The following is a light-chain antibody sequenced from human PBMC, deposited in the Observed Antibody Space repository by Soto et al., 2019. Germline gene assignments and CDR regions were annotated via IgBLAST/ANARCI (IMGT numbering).Light chain of an antibody. Sequence: QSVLTQPASVSGSPGQSITISCSGTSSDIGGYKYVSWYQQHPGKAPKLMIYEVSNRPSGVSNRFSGSKSGNTASLTISGLQAEDEADYYCCSYAGSSTWVFGGGTKLTVL. J-gene: IGLJ3*02. V-gene: IGLV2-23*02. CDR1: SSDIGGYKY. CDR2: EVS. CDR3: CSYAGSSTWV.